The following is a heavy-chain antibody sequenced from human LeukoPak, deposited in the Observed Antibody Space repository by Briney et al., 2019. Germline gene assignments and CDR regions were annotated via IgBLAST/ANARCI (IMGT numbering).Heavy chain of an antibody. D-gene: IGHD5-18*01. J-gene: IGHJ4*02. V-gene: IGHV1-69*05. CDR1: GGTFSSYA. CDR2: IIPIFGTA. Sequence: SVKVSCKASGGTFSSYAISWVRQAPGQGLEWMGRIIPIFGTANYAQKFQGRVTITTDESTSTAYMELSSLRSEDTAVYYCARGFVDTAMVTDYWGQGTLVSVSS. CDR3: ARGFVDTAMVTDY.